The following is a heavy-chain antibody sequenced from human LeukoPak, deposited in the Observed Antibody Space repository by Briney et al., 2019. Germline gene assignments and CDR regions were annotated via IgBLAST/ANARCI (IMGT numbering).Heavy chain of an antibody. CDR1: GGSFSGYY. CDR3: ARRPLIAAAATRYFDY. D-gene: IGHD6-13*01. Sequence: PSETLSLTCAVYGGSFSGYYWSWIRQPPGKGPEWIGEINHSGSTNYNPSFKSRVTVSVDTSRNQVSLDLSSVTAADTAMYYCARRPLIAAAATRYFDYWGQGTLVTVSS. V-gene: IGHV4-34*01. J-gene: IGHJ4*02. CDR2: INHSGST.